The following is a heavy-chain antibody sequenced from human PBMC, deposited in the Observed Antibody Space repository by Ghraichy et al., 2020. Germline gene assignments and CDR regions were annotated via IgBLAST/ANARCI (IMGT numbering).Heavy chain of an antibody. CDR2: IYYSGST. J-gene: IGHJ5*02. CDR3: ASSGVWELLSDWFDP. Sequence: SETLSLTCTVSGGSISSSSYYWGWIRQPPGKGLEWIGSIYYSGSTYYNPSLKSRVTISVDTSKNQFSLKLSSVTAADTAVYYCASSGVWELLSDWFDPWGQETLVTVSS. CDR1: GGSISSSSYY. V-gene: IGHV4-39*01. D-gene: IGHD1-26*01.